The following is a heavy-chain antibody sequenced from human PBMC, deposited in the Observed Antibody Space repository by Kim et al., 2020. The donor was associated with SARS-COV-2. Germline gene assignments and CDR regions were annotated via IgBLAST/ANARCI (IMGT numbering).Heavy chain of an antibody. V-gene: IGHV4-34*01. CDR2: INHSGST. Sequence: LSLPFSFSVGSFSGYYWSWIRQTPGKGLEWIGEINHSGSTNYNPSLKSRVTISVDTSKNQISLKMSSVTAADTAVYYCARGLVVVAEVGAFDIWGQGTMVPVSS. CDR1: VGSFSGYY. CDR3: ARGLVVVAEVGAFDI. J-gene: IGHJ3*02. D-gene: IGHD2-15*01.